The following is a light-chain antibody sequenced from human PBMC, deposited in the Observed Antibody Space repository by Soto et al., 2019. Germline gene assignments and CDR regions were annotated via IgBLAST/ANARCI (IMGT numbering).Light chain of an antibody. CDR1: TSNIGAGYD. CDR2: AYA. J-gene: IGLJ2*01. Sequence: QSELTQPPSVSGAPGQRVTISCTGNTSNIGAGYDVHWYQHLPGAAPKLLIYAYAKRPSGVPDRFSGSKSGTSASLAITGLQAEDEAHYYCQSYESGLNVRVVFGGGTKLTVL. V-gene: IGLV1-40*01. CDR3: QSYESGLNVRVV.